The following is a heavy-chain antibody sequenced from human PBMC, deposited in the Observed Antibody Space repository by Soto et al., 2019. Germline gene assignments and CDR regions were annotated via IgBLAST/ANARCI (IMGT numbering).Heavy chain of an antibody. CDR3: AKGGRQWLVTSDFNY. Sequence: VQLVESGGGVVQPWRSLRLSCAAFGFTFSDYAMHWVRQAPGKGLEWVAGVSHDGRNTHYADCVKGRFTISRDSSKNTVSLKMTSLRADNTAVYYCAKGGRQWLVTSDFNYWGQGALVTVSS. D-gene: IGHD6-19*01. CDR1: GFTFSDYA. CDR2: VSHDGRNT. V-gene: IGHV3-30*18. J-gene: IGHJ4*02.